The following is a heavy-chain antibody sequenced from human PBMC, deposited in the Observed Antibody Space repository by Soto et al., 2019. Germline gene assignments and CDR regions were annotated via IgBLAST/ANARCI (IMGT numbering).Heavy chain of an antibody. CDR2: ISAYNGNT. D-gene: IGHD2-21*02. J-gene: IGHJ3*02. V-gene: IGHV1-18*01. CDR3: ARDGKAIVVVTAIPAFDI. CDR1: GYTFNTYG. Sequence: GASVKVSCKASGYTFNTYGTTWVRQAPGQGLEWMGWISAYNGNTNYAQKLQGRVTMTTDTSTSTAYMELRSLRSDDTAVYYCARDGKAIVVVTAIPAFDIWGQGTMVTVSS.